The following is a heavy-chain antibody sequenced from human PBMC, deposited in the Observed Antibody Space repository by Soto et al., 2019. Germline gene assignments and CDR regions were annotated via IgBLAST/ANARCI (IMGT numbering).Heavy chain of an antibody. D-gene: IGHD3-10*01. V-gene: IGHV4-39*01. CDR3: ARLSSRDYFDY. J-gene: IGHJ4*02. CDR1: GGSISSSSHY. Sequence: QLQLQESGPGLVKPSETLSLTCTVSGGSISSSSHYWGWIRQPPGKALDWIGSIYYSGSTSYNPSLKSRVTISVDTSENQFSLKLSSVTAADTAVYYCARLSSRDYFDYWGQGTLVTVSS. CDR2: IYYSGST.